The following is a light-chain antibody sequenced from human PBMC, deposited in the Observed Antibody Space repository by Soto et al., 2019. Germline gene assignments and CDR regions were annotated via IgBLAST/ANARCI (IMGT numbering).Light chain of an antibody. Sequence: DIQMTQSPSSLSASVGDRVTITCRASQSISIYLNWYQLKPGKAPNLLMYGASYLQSGVPTRFSGSGAATDLTLTISSLQPEYFANYACQQTYTNPEITFGQGTRLDIK. V-gene: IGKV1-39*01. CDR1: QSISIY. J-gene: IGKJ5*01. CDR2: GAS. CDR3: QQTYTNPEIT.